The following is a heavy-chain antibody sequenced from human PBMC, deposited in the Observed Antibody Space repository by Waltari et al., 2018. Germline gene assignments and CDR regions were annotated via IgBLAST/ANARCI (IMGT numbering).Heavy chain of an antibody. CDR1: GYTCDDYA. CDR3: AKGRSSWLYFDY. D-gene: IGHD6-13*01. V-gene: IGHV3-43D*04. Sequence: EVQLVESGGVVVQPGGSLRLSGAASGYTCDDYAMHWVRQAPGKGLEWGALISWDGRRPYYADSVKGRFTISRDHSQHSLSLQMTSLRAEDTALYYCAKGRSSWLYFDYWGQGTLVTVSS. J-gene: IGHJ4*02. CDR2: ISWDGRRP.